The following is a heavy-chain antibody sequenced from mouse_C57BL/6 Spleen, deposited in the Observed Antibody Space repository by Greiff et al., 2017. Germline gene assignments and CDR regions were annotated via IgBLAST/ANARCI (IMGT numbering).Heavy chain of an antibody. CDR3: AFITTVVATSRYFDV. CDR1: GFNIKNTY. J-gene: IGHJ1*03. Sequence: VQLQQSVAELVRPGASVKLSCTASGFNIKNTYMHWVKQRPEQGLEWIGRIDPANGNTKYAPKFQRKATITADTSSNTAYLQLSSLTSENTAIYYCAFITTVVATSRYFDVWGTGTTVTVSS. D-gene: IGHD1-1*01. V-gene: IGHV14-3*01. CDR2: IDPANGNT.